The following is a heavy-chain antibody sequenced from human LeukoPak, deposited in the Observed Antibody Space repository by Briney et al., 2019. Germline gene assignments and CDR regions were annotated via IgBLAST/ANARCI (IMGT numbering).Heavy chain of an antibody. CDR1: GFTFSSYW. Sequence: GGSLRLSCAASGFTFSSYWMSWVRQAPGKGLEWVANIKQDGSEKYYVDSVKGRFTISRDNAKNSLYLQMNSLRAEDTAVYYCARVEEWELEGAFDIWGQGTMVTVSS. J-gene: IGHJ3*02. D-gene: IGHD1-26*01. V-gene: IGHV3-7*01. CDR3: ARVEEWELEGAFDI. CDR2: IKQDGSEK.